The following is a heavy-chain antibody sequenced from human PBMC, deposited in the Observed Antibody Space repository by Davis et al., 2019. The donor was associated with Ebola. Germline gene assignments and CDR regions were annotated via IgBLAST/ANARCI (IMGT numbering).Heavy chain of an antibody. V-gene: IGHV3-53*04. CDR3: ADIYGLDV. CDR2: IYSGGST. CDR1: GFTLSNIY. Sequence: GESLKISCAAPGFTLSNIYMNWVRQAPGKGLEWVSVIYSGGSTSYADSVNGRFTIPRHNSKNTLYLQMNSLRAEDTAVYYCADIYGLDVWGQGTTVTVSS. J-gene: IGHJ6*02.